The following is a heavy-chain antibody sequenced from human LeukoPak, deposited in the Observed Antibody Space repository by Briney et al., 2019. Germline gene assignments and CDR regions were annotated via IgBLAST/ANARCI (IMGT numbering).Heavy chain of an antibody. CDR3: AYLRPNYYYYYYMDV. J-gene: IGHJ6*03. CDR2: LKGRVDGGAA. CDR1: GFSFTNAW. Sequence: PGGSLRPSCEASGFSFTNAWMNWVRLAPGKGLEWVGRLKGRVDGGAADYAAPVKGRFTISRDDSKDTLYLQMNSLKNEDTGIYYCAYLRPNYYYYYYMDVWRKGTTVTVAS. D-gene: IGHD2-21*01. V-gene: IGHV3-15*01.